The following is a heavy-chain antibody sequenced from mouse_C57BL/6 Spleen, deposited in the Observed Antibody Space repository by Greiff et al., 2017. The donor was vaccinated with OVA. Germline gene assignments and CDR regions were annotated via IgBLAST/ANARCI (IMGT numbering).Heavy chain of an antibody. CDR2: ISDGGSYT. D-gene: IGHD2-14*01. Sequence: EVNLVESGGGLVKPGGSLKLSCAASGFTFSSYAMSWVRQTPEKRLEWVATISDGGSYTYYPDNVKGRFTISRDNAKNNLYLQMSHLKSEDTAMYYCARDLLKGYFDVWGTGTTVTVSS. J-gene: IGHJ1*03. CDR3: ARDLLKGYFDV. CDR1: GFTFSSYA. V-gene: IGHV5-4*01.